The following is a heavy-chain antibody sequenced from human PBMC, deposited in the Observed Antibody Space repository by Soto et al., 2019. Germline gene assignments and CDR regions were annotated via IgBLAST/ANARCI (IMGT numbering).Heavy chain of an antibody. CDR3: TKRRSARPGFDAFDL. J-gene: IGHJ3*01. V-gene: IGHV3-9*01. Sequence: PGGSLRLSCVASGFTFEDYSLHWVRQVPGKGLEWVADISGNSCSSGYADSVRGRFTVSRDNAKNSLFLQMSSLSPEDTALYYCTKRRSARPGFDAFDLWGQGTTVTVSS. CDR1: GFTFEDYS. D-gene: IGHD3-10*01. CDR2: ISGNSCSS.